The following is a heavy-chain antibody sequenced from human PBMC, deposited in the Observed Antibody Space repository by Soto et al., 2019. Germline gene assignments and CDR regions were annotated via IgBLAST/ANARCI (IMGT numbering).Heavy chain of an antibody. J-gene: IGHJ4*02. Sequence: GGSLRLSCAASGFTFSSYSMNWVRQAPGKGLEWVSYISSSSSTIYYADSVKGRFTISRDNAKNSLYLQMNSLRDEDTAVYYCARDPRYYGSGSRGDYWGQGTLVTVSS. CDR1: GFTFSSYS. CDR3: ARDPRYYGSGSRGDY. D-gene: IGHD3-10*01. CDR2: ISSSSSTI. V-gene: IGHV3-48*02.